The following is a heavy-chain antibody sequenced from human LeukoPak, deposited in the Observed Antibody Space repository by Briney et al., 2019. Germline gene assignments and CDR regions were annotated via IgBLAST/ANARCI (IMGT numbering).Heavy chain of an antibody. CDR2: IHHSGSA. CDR1: DDSISSYY. V-gene: IGHV4-59*12. D-gene: IGHD6-13*01. CDR3: AREVPPLRTDRAAAGHY. Sequence: SETLSLTCTVSDDSISSYYWIWIRQPPGKGLEWIGYIHHSGSANYNPSLRSRITMSVDTSKNQFSLKLSSVTAADTAVYYCAREVPPLRTDRAAAGHYWGQGTLVTVSS. J-gene: IGHJ4*02.